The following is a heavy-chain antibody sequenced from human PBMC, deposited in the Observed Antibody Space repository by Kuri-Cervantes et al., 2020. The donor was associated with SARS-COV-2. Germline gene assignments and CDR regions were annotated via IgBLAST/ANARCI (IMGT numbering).Heavy chain of an antibody. J-gene: IGHJ6*02. CDR2: FDPEDGET. Sequence: DSVKVSCKVSGYTITELSMHWVRQAPGKGLEWMGGFDPEDGETIYAQKFQGRVTMTEDTSTDTAYMELSSLRSEDTAVYYCATAYSSSWRYYYYGMDVWGQGTTVTVSS. CDR3: ATAYSSSWRYYYYGMDV. V-gene: IGHV1-24*01. D-gene: IGHD6-13*01. CDR1: GYTITELS.